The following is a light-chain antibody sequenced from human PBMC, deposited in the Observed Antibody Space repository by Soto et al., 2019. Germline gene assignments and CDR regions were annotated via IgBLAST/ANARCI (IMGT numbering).Light chain of an antibody. CDR2: DVS. V-gene: IGKV3-11*01. CDR1: QSVSAY. CDR3: LSRFDWPT. Sequence: EVVLTQSPDALSLSPGETATVSCRASQSVSAYLAWYQQRPGQAPRLLIYDVSNRAPGIPDRFSGGGSGTDFTLTISSLQPEDSATYYCLSRFDWPTFGGGATLEIK. J-gene: IGKJ4*01.